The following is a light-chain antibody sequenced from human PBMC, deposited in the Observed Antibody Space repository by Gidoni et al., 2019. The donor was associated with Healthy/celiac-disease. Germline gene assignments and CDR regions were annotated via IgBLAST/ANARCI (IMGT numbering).Light chain of an antibody. CDR3: HQFNSYPVT. CDR2: DAS. CDR1: QGISSA. J-gene: IGKJ5*01. Sequence: AIQLTQSPSSLSASVGDRVTITCRASQGISSALAWYQQKPGKAPKLLIYDASSFESGVPSSFSGSGSVTDFPRTISSLQPEDFATYYCHQFNSYPVTFGQWTRLEIK. V-gene: IGKV1-13*02.